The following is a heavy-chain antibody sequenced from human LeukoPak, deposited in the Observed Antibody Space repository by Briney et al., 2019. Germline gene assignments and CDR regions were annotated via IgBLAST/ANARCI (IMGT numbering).Heavy chain of an antibody. CDR1: GFTFSSYW. V-gene: IGHV3-7*05. CDR3: ARFGVAGVDY. J-gene: IGHJ4*02. CDR2: KKQDGSEK. Sequence: GGSLTLSCAASGFTFSSYWLSWVRQAPGQGLEWVANKKQDGSEKYYVDSVKGRFTISRDNAKNSLYLQMNSLRVEDTAVYYCARFGVAGVDYWGQGTLVTVSS. D-gene: IGHD6-19*01.